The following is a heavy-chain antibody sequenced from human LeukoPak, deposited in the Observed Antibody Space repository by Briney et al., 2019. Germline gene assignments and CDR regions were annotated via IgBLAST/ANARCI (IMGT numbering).Heavy chain of an antibody. CDR2: IYSDGSGT. CDR3: ARAQTMFWEFDGFDI. V-gene: IGHV3-74*01. Sequence: GGSLRLSCAASGFTFSRDWMHWVRQAPGKGLVWVSRIYSDGSGTSYADSVKGRFTISRDNAKNSVYLQLNSLRDEDTAVYSCARAQTMFWEFDGFDIWGRGTKVTVSS. CDR1: GFTFSRDW. D-gene: IGHD3-10*02. J-gene: IGHJ3*02.